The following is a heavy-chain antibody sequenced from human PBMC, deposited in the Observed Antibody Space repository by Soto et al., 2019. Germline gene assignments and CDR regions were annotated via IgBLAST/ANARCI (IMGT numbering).Heavy chain of an antibody. CDR1: GYTLTELS. CDR2: FDPEDGET. CDR3: ATDPEYCTNGVCYTSRGAEY. J-gene: IGHJ4*02. Sequence: ASVKVSCKVSGYTLTELSMHWVRQAPGKGLEWMGGFDPEDGETIYAQKFQGRVTMTEDTSTDTAYMELSSLRSEDTAVYYCATDPEYCTNGVCYTSRGAEYWGQGTLVTVSS. D-gene: IGHD2-8*01. V-gene: IGHV1-24*01.